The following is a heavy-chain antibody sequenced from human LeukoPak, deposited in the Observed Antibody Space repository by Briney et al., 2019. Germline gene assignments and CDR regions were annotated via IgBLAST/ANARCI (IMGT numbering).Heavy chain of an antibody. D-gene: IGHD6-19*01. Sequence: GESLKISCKGSGYSFTSYWIGWVRQMPGKGLEWMGIIYPGDSDTRYSPSFQGQVTISADKSISTAYLQWSSLKASDTAVYYCARRGYSSGWVKTYYFDYWGQGTPVTVSS. J-gene: IGHJ4*02. CDR2: IYPGDSDT. CDR3: ARRGYSSGWVKTYYFDY. V-gene: IGHV5-51*01. CDR1: GYSFTSYW.